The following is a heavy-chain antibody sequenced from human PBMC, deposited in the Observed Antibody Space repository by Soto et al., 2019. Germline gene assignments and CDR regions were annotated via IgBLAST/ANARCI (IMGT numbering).Heavy chain of an antibody. D-gene: IGHD5-12*01. Sequence: LSLTCAVYGGSFSGYYWSWIRQPPGKGLEWIGEINHSGSTNYNPSLKSRATISVDTSKNQFSLKLSSVTAADTAVYYCARGVDIVATMAREHYYYYGMDVWGQGATVTVSS. J-gene: IGHJ6*02. V-gene: IGHV4-34*01. CDR1: GGSFSGYY. CDR3: ARGVDIVATMAREHYYYYGMDV. CDR2: INHSGST.